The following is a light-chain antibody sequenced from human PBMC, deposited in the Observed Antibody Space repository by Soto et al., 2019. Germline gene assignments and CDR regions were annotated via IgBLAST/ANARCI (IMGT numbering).Light chain of an antibody. CDR3: QHYNSPWT. V-gene: IGKV3-20*01. Sequence: EIVLTQSPGTLSLSPGERATLSCRASQTVSSSSLTWYQQQPGQAPRLLIYDASTRATGIPDRFSGSGSGTDFTLTISRLEPEDFAVYYCQHYNSPWTFGQGTKVDIK. CDR1: QTVSSSS. J-gene: IGKJ1*01. CDR2: DAS.